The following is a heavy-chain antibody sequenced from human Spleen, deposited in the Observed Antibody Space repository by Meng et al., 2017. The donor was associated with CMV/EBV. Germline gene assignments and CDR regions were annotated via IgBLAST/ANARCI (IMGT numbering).Heavy chain of an antibody. J-gene: IGHJ4*02. V-gene: IGHV3-23*01. CDR1: GFTFSSYA. CDR2: ISGSGGST. CDR3: AICRDGYNYHFDY. Sequence: GGSLRLSCAASGFTFSSYAMSWVRQAPGKGLEWVSAISGSGGSTYYADSVKGRFTISRDNSKNSLYLQMNSLRAEDTAVYYCAICRDGYNYHFDYWGQGTLVTVSS. D-gene: IGHD5-24*01.